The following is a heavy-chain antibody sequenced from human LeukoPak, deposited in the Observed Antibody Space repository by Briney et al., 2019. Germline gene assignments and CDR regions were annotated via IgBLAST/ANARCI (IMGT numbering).Heavy chain of an antibody. V-gene: IGHV3-66*02. CDR2: IYSGGST. D-gene: IGHD2-2*01. Sequence: GGSLRLSCAASGFTVSSNYTTWVRQAPGKGLEWVSVIYSGGSTYYADSVKGRFTLSRDNSMNTLYLQMNSLRPEDTAVYYCARVGRYCSSTSCYYYYYMDVWGKGTTVTVSS. J-gene: IGHJ6*03. CDR1: GFTVSSNY. CDR3: ARVGRYCSSTSCYYYYYMDV.